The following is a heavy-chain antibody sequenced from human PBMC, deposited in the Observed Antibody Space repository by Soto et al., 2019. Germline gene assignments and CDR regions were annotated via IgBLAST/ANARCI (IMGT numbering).Heavy chain of an antibody. J-gene: IGHJ6*03. CDR3: ARPATKPTTIFGEVKGNSYYYMDV. Sequence: GASVKVSCKASGYTFTSYGISWGRQAPGQGLEWMGWISAYNGNTNYAQKLQGRVTKNTDTSTNTAYMELRSLRSGDTAVYYCARPATKPTTIFGEVKGNSYYYMDVWAKGSTVTVSS. V-gene: IGHV1-18*01. CDR1: GYTFTSYG. CDR2: ISAYNGNT. D-gene: IGHD3-3*01.